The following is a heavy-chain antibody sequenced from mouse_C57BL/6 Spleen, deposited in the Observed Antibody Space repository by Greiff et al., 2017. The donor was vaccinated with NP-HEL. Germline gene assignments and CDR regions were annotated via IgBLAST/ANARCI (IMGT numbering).Heavy chain of an antibody. CDR3: TRRIRRSLGGYAMDY. D-gene: IGHD6-1*01. CDR2: IDPETGGT. Sequence: VQVVESGAELVRPGASVTLSCKASGYTFTDYEMHWVKQTPVHGLEWIGAIDPETGGTAYNQKFKGKAILTADKSSSTAYMELRSLTSEDSAVYYCTRRIRRSLGGYAMDYWGQGTSVTVSS. J-gene: IGHJ4*01. CDR1: GYTFTDYE. V-gene: IGHV1-15*01.